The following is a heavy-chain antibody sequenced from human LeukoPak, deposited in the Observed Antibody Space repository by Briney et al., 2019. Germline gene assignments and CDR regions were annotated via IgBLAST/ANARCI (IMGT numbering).Heavy chain of an antibody. CDR1: GFTFDDYA. J-gene: IGHJ4*02. D-gene: IGHD2-2*01. Sequence: PGGSLRLSCAASGFTFDDYAMHWVRQAPGKGLEWVSLISGDGGSTYYADSVKGRFTISRDNSKNSLYLQMNSLRTEDTALYYCAEDRYCTSSSCYGPFDYWGQGTLVTVSS. V-gene: IGHV3-43*02. CDR3: AEDRYCTSSSCYGPFDY. CDR2: ISGDGGST.